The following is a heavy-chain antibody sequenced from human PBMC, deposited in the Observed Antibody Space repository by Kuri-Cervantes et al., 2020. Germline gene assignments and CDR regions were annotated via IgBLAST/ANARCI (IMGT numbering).Heavy chain of an antibody. Sequence: SVKVSCKASGYIFTNYFLHWVRQAPGQGLEWMGGIIPIFGTANYAQKFQGRVTITTDESTSTAYMELSSLRSEDTAVYYCARATGYCSGGSCLRYYYYYMDVWGKGTTVTVSS. CDR2: IIPIFGTA. J-gene: IGHJ6*03. V-gene: IGHV1-69*05. CDR1: GYIFTNYF. CDR3: ARATGYCSGGSCLRYYYYYMDV. D-gene: IGHD2-15*01.